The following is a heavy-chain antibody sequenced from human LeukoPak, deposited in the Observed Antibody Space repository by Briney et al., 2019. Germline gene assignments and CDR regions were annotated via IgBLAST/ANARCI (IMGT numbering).Heavy chain of an antibody. Sequence: PGRSLRLSCAASGFTFSSYGMHWVRQAPGKGLEWVAVIWYDGSNKYYADSVKGRFTISRDNSKNTLYLQMNSLRVEDAAVYYCARGAYSFDCWGQGTLVIVSS. V-gene: IGHV3-33*01. J-gene: IGHJ4*02. D-gene: IGHD2-21*01. CDR3: ARGAYSFDC. CDR1: GFTFSSYG. CDR2: IWYDGSNK.